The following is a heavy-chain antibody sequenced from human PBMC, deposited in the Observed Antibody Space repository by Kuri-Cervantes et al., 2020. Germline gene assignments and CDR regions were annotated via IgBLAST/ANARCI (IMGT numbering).Heavy chain of an antibody. CDR3: TYGSGSYYNVDY. Sequence: GESLKISCAASGFTFSNAWMSWVRQAPGKGLEWVGRIKSKTDGGTTDYAAPVKGRFTISRDDSKNTLYLQMNSLKTEDIAVYYCTYGSGSYYNVDYWGQGTLVTVSS. V-gene: IGHV3-15*01. CDR1: GFTFSNAW. CDR2: IKSKTDGGTT. J-gene: IGHJ4*02. D-gene: IGHD3-10*01.